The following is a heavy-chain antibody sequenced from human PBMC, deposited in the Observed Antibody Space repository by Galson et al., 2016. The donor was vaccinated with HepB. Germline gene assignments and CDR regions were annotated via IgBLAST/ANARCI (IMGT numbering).Heavy chain of an antibody. Sequence: SVKVSCKASGGTFTNYGFSWVRQAPGQGLRWIGGIIPIFGTPTYAQNFQGRVTITADESTSTAYMELTSLRSEDTAVYFCAGGDQSRHIAAPGLRIFDYLGPGTMVTVSS. CDR1: GGTFTNYG. D-gene: IGHD6-13*01. CDR2: IIPIFGTP. J-gene: IGHJ4*02. V-gene: IGHV1-69*13. CDR3: AGGDQSRHIAAPGLRIFDY.